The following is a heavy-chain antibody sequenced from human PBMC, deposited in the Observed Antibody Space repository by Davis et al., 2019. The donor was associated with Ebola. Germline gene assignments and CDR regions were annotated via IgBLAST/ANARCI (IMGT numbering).Heavy chain of an antibody. J-gene: IGHJ4*02. CDR1: GYSFTSYW. D-gene: IGHD2-21*02. CDR3: ARQPAAYCGGDCYPDY. Sequence: KVSCKGSGYSFTSYWIGWVRQMPGKGLEWMGIIYPVDSDTRYSPSFQGQVTISADKSITTAYLQWSSLKASDTAMYYCARQPAAYCGGDCYPDYWGQGTLVTVSS. CDR2: IYPVDSDT. V-gene: IGHV5-51*01.